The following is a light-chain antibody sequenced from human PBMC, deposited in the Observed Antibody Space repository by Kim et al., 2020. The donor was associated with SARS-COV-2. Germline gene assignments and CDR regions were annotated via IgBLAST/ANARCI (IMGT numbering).Light chain of an antibody. V-gene: IGKV3-11*01. CDR1: QGVSSY. J-gene: IGKJ1*01. Sequence: LYPGERATLSCRASQGVSSYLAWYQQKPGQAPRLLIYDASNRATGIPARFSGSGSGTDFTLTISSLEPEDFAVYYCQQRSNWPLTFGQGTKVDIK. CDR3: QQRSNWPLT. CDR2: DAS.